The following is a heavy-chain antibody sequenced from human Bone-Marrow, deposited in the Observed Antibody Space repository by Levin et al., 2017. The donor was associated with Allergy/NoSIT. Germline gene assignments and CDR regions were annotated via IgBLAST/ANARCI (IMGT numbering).Heavy chain of an antibody. J-gene: IGHJ4*02. Sequence: RGESLKISCAASGFTFSSYGMHWVRQAPGKGLEWVAVISYDGSNKYYADSVKGRFTISRDNSKNTLYLQMNSLRAEDTAVYYCAKDLWFGESLFDYWGQGTLVTVSS. D-gene: IGHD3-10*01. CDR1: GFTFSSYG. CDR2: ISYDGSNK. CDR3: AKDLWFGESLFDY. V-gene: IGHV3-30*18.